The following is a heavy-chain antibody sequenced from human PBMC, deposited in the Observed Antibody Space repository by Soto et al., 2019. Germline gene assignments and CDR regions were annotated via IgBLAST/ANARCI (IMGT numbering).Heavy chain of an antibody. D-gene: IGHD2-2*01. CDR2: FYYSGST. CDR1: SAPVSSSTYT. Sequence: PSETLSLTCTVSSAPVSSSTYTWGWIRQPPGKGLDWFGIFYYSGSTYYNPSLNSRVTVSVDTSNNQFSLKVTSVTAADTVVYYFARLHGYCISSSCHGHYAMDVWGQGTTVTAP. CDR3: ARLHGYCISSSCHGHYAMDV. V-gene: IGHV4-39*01. J-gene: IGHJ6*02.